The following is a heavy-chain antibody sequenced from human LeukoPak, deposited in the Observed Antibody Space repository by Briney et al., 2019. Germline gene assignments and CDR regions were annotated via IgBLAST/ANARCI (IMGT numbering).Heavy chain of an antibody. CDR1: GGSISSNGYY. CDR3: ARVARCTSCFDVDY. CDR2: IHYSGIT. V-gene: IGHV4-39*07. J-gene: IGHJ4*02. Sequence: SETLSLTCTVSGGSISSNGYYWGWIRQSPGEGLEWIGNIHYSGITYYNASLKSRVTISVDTSKNQFSLTLSSVTAADTAVYYCARVARCTSCFDVDYWGQGTLATVSS. D-gene: IGHD2-2*01.